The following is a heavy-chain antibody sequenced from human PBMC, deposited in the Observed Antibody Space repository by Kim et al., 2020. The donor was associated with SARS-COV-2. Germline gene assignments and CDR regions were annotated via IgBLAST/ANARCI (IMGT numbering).Heavy chain of an antibody. J-gene: IGHJ4*02. V-gene: IGHV3-23*01. Sequence: GGSLRLSCAASGFTFSSYAMSWVRQAPGKGLEWVSTISGSGGSTYYADSVKGRSTISRDNSKNTLYLQMNSLRAEDTAVYYCVTGDISTYSVVYWGRETLVTVSS. D-gene: IGHD3-9*01. CDR3: VTGDISTYSVVY. CDR1: GFTFSSYA. CDR2: ISGSGGST.